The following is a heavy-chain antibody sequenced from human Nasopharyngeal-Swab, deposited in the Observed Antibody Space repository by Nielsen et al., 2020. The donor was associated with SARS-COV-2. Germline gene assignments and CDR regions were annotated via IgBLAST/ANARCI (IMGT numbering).Heavy chain of an antibody. CDR3: ARLRWYVDY. V-gene: IGHV3-74*01. J-gene: IGHJ4*02. Sequence: WIRQPPGKGLVWVSRINSDGSSTSYADSVKGRFTISRDNAKNTLYLQMNSLRAEDTAVYYCARLRWYVDYWGQGTLVTVFS. CDR2: INSDGSST. D-gene: IGHD4-23*01.